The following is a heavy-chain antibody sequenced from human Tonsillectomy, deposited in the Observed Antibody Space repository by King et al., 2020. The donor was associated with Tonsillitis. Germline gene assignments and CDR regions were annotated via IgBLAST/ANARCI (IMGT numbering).Heavy chain of an antibody. CDR2: IKQDGSEK. CDR3: ARAGYYDSSGYCDY. CDR1: GFTFSSYW. Sequence: VQLVESGGGLVQPGGSLRLSCAASGFTFSSYWMSWVRQAPGKGLEWVANIKQDGSEKYYVDSVKGRFTISRDNATNTLYLQMNSLRAEDTAVYYCARAGYYDSSGYCDYWGQGTLVTVSS. V-gene: IGHV3-7*01. J-gene: IGHJ4*02. D-gene: IGHD3-22*01.